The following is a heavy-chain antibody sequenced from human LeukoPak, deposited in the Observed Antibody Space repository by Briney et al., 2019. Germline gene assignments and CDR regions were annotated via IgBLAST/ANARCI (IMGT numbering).Heavy chain of an antibody. D-gene: IGHD3-22*01. CDR3: AKDPYYDRRAFDY. J-gene: IGHJ4*02. Sequence: GGSLRLSCAASGFTFASYAMSGVRQAPGEGLEWVSGLSGGGGGTYYADSVKGRFTISRDYSKNTLYLQMNSLRAEDTAVYYCAKDPYYDRRAFDYWGQGTLVTVSS. V-gene: IGHV3-23*01. CDR2: LSGGGGGT. CDR1: GFTFASYA.